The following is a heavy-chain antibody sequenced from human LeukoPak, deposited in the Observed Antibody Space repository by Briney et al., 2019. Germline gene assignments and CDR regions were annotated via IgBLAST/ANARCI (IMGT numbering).Heavy chain of an antibody. CDR3: ARDSSSGNDAFDI. V-gene: IGHV4-31*03. CDR2: IYYSGST. CDR1: GGSISSGGYY. J-gene: IGHJ3*02. D-gene: IGHD6-6*01. Sequence: SETLSLTCTVSGGSISSGGYYWSWLRQHPGKGLEWIGYIYYSGSTYYNPSLKSRVTISVDTSKNQFSLKLSSVTAADTAVYYCARDSSSGNDAFDIWGQGTMVTVSS.